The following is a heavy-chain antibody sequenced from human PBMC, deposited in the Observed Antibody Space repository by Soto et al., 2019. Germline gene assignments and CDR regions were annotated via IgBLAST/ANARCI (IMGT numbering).Heavy chain of an antibody. J-gene: IGHJ4*02. Sequence: EVQLVESGGGLVKPGGSLRLSCAVSGFTFSDYTMNWVRQAPGKGLEWVSSISTSSSYIFYADSVKGRFTISRDNAKNSLYLQLNNLRAEDTAVFFCARDRGILGTSTDLDYWGRGTLVTVSS. CDR2: ISTSSSYI. CDR3: ARDRGILGTSTDLDY. D-gene: IGHD1-26*01. CDR1: GFTFSDYT. V-gene: IGHV3-21*01.